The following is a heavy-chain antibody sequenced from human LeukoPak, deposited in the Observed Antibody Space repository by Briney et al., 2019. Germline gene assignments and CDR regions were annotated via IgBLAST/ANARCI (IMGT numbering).Heavy chain of an antibody. CDR2: IKQDGSEK. Sequence: GGSLRLSCAASGFTLSSYWMSWVRQAPGKGLEWVANIKQDGSEKYYVDSVKGRFTISRDNAKNSLYLQMNSLRAEDTAVYYCARDRVLRYFDGVFDYWGQGTLVTVSS. CDR1: GFTLSSYW. CDR3: ARDRVLRYFDGVFDY. J-gene: IGHJ4*02. V-gene: IGHV3-7*01. D-gene: IGHD3-9*01.